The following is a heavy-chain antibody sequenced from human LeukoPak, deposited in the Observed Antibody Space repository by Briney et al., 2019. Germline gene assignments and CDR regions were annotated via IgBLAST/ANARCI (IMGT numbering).Heavy chain of an antibody. D-gene: IGHD3-22*01. CDR2: IYYSGST. Sequence: SETVSLTCTVSGGSISSYYWSWIRQPPGKGLEWIGYIYYSGSTNYNPSLKSRVTISVDTSKNQFSLKLSSVTAADTAVYYCARHAPGGNSGYIVDYWGQGTLVTVSS. J-gene: IGHJ4*02. V-gene: IGHV4-59*08. CDR3: ARHAPGGNSGYIVDY. CDR1: GGSISSYY.